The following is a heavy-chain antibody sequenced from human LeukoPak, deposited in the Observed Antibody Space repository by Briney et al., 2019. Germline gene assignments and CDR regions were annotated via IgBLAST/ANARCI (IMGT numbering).Heavy chain of an antibody. D-gene: IGHD3-22*01. CDR1: GFTFSGYA. CDR2: ISSSGSTI. Sequence: GGSLRLSCAASGFTFSGYAMHWVRQAPGKGLEWVSYISSSGSTIYYADSVKGRFTISRDNAKNSLYLQMNSLRAEDTAVYYCARDSLTYYYDSSGSDNAFDIWGQETMVTVSS. V-gene: IGHV3-48*04. CDR3: ARDSLTYYYDSSGSDNAFDI. J-gene: IGHJ3*02.